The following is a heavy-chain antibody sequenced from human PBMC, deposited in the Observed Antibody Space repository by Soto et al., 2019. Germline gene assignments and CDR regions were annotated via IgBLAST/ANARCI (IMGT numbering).Heavy chain of an antibody. D-gene: IGHD2-8*01. CDR1: GFSVGGNH. Sequence: GGSLRLSCAASGFSVGGNHLTWVRQAPGKGLEWVAVIHTSGDTYDADSVQGRFTISREHSKNTVYLQMNSRRVGDTAMYFCARGVNDDSWGQGTLVTVSS. CDR3: ARGVNDDS. V-gene: IGHV3-53*01. J-gene: IGHJ4*02. CDR2: IHTSGDT.